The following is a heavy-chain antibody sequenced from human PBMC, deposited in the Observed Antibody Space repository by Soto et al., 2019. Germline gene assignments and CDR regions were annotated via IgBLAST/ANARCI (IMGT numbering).Heavy chain of an antibody. CDR2: INTDNGNT. V-gene: IGHV1-3*04. Sequence: QVQLVQSGAEVKKPGASVRVSCNASGYTFASFVIHWVRQAPEQRLEWMGWINTDNGNTKYSQKYQGRVTITRDTSASSAYMDLSSLISEDTAVYYCATEMPGYWTGPFDYWGQGTLVSVSS. D-gene: IGHD6-13*01. J-gene: IGHJ4*02. CDR1: GYTFASFV. CDR3: ATEMPGYWTGPFDY.